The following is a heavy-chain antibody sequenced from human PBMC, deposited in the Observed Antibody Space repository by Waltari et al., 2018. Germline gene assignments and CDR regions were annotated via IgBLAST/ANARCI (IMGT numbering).Heavy chain of an antibody. J-gene: IGHJ4*02. D-gene: IGHD3-3*01. CDR1: GGSISSSSYY. CDR3: ASGILEWLYY. Sequence: QLQLQESGPGLVKPSETLSLTCTVSGGSISSSSYYWGWIRQPPGKGLEWIGSIYYSGSTYYNPSLKSRVTISVDTSKNQFSLKRSSVTAADTAVYYCASGILEWLYYWGQGTLVTVSS. CDR2: IYYSGST. V-gene: IGHV4-39*07.